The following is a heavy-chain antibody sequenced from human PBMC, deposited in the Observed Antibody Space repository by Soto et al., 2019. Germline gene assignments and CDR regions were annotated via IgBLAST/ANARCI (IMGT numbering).Heavy chain of an antibody. J-gene: IGHJ6*02. Sequence: QVQLVQSGAEVKKPGSSVKVSCKASGGTFSSYAISWVRQAPGLGLEWMGGIIPIFGTANYAQKVQGRVTITADGSTSTAYMELSSLRSEDTAVYYCARESYYDSSGYYNYYYYGMDVWGQGTTVTVSS. CDR1: GGTFSSYA. CDR2: IIPIFGTA. D-gene: IGHD3-22*01. V-gene: IGHV1-69*12. CDR3: ARESYYDSSGYYNYYYYGMDV.